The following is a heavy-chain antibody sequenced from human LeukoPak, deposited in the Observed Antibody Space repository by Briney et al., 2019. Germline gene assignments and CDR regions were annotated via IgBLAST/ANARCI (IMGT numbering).Heavy chain of an antibody. CDR2: MRYDGSNR. J-gene: IGHJ6*03. CDR3: AKGVKVPLLRYFSYYMDV. Sequence: SGGSLRLSCAASGFTFSSYSMNWVRQAPGKGLEWVAFMRYDGSNRNYADSVKGRFTISRDNSKNTLYLQMNSLRAEDTAVYYCAKGVKVPLLRYFSYYMDVWGKGTTVTISS. V-gene: IGHV3-30*02. D-gene: IGHD3-9*01. CDR1: GFTFSSYS.